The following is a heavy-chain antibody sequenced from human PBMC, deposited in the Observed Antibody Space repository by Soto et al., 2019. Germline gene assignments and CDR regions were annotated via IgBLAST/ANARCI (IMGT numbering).Heavy chain of an antibody. D-gene: IGHD2-15*01. Sequence: EVQLVESGGGLVQPGGSLRLSCAASGFTLSSYDMNWVRQAPGKGLEWVSYISDSSDSIYYADSVKGRFTISRDNTKQSLYLQMVRLRAEDTTMDNCATDHGGSSWFVASYYYFGVHVWGQGPTVTVS. CDR3: ATDHGGSSWFVASYYYFGVHV. J-gene: IGHJ6*02. V-gene: IGHV3-48*01. CDR1: GFTLSSYD. CDR2: ISDSSDSI.